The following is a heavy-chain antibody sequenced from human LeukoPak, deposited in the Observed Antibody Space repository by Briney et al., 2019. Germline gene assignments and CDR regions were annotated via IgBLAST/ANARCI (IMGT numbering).Heavy chain of an antibody. V-gene: IGHV3-21*01. CDR3: ARAMIYYDSSGYRY. D-gene: IGHD3-22*01. CDR1: GFTFSSYS. CDR2: ISSSSSYI. J-gene: IGHJ4*02. Sequence: GGSLRLSCAASGFTFSSYSMNWVRQAPGKGLEWVSSISSSSSYIYYADSVKGRFTIFRDNAKNSLYLQMNSLRAEDTAVYYCARAMIYYDSSGYRYWGQGTLVTVSS.